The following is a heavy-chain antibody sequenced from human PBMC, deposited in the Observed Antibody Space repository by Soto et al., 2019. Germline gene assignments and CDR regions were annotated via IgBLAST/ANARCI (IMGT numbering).Heavy chain of an antibody. CDR1: GFTFSNYG. Sequence: QVQLVESGGGVVQPGRSLRLSCAASGFTFSNYGMHWVRQAPGKGLEWVAVISYHGSDKYYADSVKGRFTISRDNCKYTLSLQMARLRAEATAVYFCVNVHLTTTVTTVGYWGQGTLVTVSS. CDR3: VNVHLTTTVTTVGY. V-gene: IGHV3-30*18. CDR2: ISYHGSDK. J-gene: IGHJ4*02. D-gene: IGHD4-17*01.